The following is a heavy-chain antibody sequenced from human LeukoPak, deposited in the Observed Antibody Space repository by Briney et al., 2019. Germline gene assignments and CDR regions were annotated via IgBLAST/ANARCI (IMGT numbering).Heavy chain of an antibody. J-gene: IGHJ4*02. CDR1: GGSINNYY. CDR2: INHSGST. V-gene: IGHV4-34*01. D-gene: IGHD5-12*01. Sequence: SETLSLTCTVSGGSINNYYWSWIRQPPGKGLEWIGEINHSGSTNYNPSLKSRVTISVDTSKNQFSLKLSSVTAADTAVYYCARGLPSGYDWGDYFDYWGQGTLVTVSS. CDR3: ARGLPSGYDWGDYFDY.